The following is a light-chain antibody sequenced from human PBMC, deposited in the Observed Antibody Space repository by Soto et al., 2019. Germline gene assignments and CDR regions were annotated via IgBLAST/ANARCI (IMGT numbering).Light chain of an antibody. Sequence: DIQMTQSPSTLSASVGDRVTITCRASQSISSWLAWYQQKPGKAPELLIYKASNLESGVPSRFSGSGSGTEFTLTISSLQPDDFATYYFQQYNTYPVTFGQGTKLEIK. V-gene: IGKV1-5*03. CDR3: QQYNTYPVT. J-gene: IGKJ2*01. CDR1: QSISSW. CDR2: KAS.